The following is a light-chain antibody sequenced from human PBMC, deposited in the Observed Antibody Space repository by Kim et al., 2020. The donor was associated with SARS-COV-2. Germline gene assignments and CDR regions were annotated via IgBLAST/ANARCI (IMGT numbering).Light chain of an antibody. J-gene: IGKJ1*01. V-gene: IGKV1-5*03. Sequence: YASVGDGVTITCRASQSVSTWLAWYQQKQGKAPKLLIYKASSLETGVPSRFSGSGSGTEFNLTISSLEPDDFATYYCQHYNTYRTFGPGTKVDIK. CDR1: QSVSTW. CDR3: QHYNTYRT. CDR2: KAS.